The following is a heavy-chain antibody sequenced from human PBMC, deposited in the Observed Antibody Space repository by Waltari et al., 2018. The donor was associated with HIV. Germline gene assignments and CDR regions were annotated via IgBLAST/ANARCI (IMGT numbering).Heavy chain of an antibody. Sequence: EVQLVQSGAEVKDPGESLKISCKGSGYRFTHYWLGWVRQMRGKGLEWMGIIYPGDSETRYSPSFQGQVTISVDKSISTAYLQWSSLKAPDTAMYYCARRAYHGSGSLSDYYFDYWGQGTLVTVSS. V-gene: IGHV5-51*03. J-gene: IGHJ4*02. CDR1: GYRFTHYW. CDR3: ARRAYHGSGSLSDYYFDY. D-gene: IGHD3-10*01. CDR2: IYPGDSET.